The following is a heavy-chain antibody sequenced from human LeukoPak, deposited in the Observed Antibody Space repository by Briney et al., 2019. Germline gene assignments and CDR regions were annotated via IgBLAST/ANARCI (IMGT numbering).Heavy chain of an antibody. D-gene: IGHD5-18*01. CDR2: MQSTGNS. J-gene: IGHJ4*02. Sequence: SETLSPTCTVSGDSISTYHWNWIRKPPGKGLEWIGYMQSTGNSNYNPSLKNRVNIFVDMSKNHFVLNLRSVTAADTAVYYCARDKRHSYGRYFDPWGQGMLVTVSS. CDR1: GDSISTYH. CDR3: ARDKRHSYGRYFDP. V-gene: IGHV4-59*01.